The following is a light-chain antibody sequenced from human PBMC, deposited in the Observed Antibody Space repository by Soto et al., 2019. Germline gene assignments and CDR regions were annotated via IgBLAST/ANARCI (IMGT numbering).Light chain of an antibody. Sequence: SYELTQPPSVSVSPGQTASITCSGDKLGHKYVHWYQQRPGQSPVLVIYQDTKRPSGIPERFSASNSGNTATLTISGPQPMDEADYCCQAWDKNTAAFGGGTKLTVL. CDR2: QDT. J-gene: IGLJ2*01. V-gene: IGLV3-1*01. CDR3: QAWDKNTAA. CDR1: KLGHKY.